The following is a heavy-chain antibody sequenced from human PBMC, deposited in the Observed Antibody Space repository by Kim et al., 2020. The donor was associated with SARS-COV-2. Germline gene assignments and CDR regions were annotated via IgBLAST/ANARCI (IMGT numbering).Heavy chain of an antibody. Sequence: GGSLRLSCTVSGFTVGDYGMNWFRQALGKGLEWLGFIRSKAYGGTTEYAASVKGRFTISRDDSKSIAYLQMNSLKTEDTAMYFCTRDYYGSGSPRGWFDPWGQGPLVTVSS. J-gene: IGHJ5*02. CDR1: GFTVGDYG. CDR3: TRDYYGSGSPRGWFDP. V-gene: IGHV3-49*03. D-gene: IGHD3-10*01. CDR2: IRSKAYGGTT.